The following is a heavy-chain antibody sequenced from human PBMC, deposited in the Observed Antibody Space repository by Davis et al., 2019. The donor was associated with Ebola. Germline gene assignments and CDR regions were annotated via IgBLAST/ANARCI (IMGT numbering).Heavy chain of an antibody. CDR3: ARELTWGSGWYNGNWFDP. CDR2: IYYSGST. D-gene: IGHD6-19*01. CDR1: GGSISSSSYY. Sequence: MPSETLSLTCTVSGGSISSSSYYWGWIRQPPGKGLEWIGSIYYSGSTYYNPSLKSRVTISVDTSKNQFSLKLSSVTAADTAVYYCARELTWGSGWYNGNWFDPWGQGTLVTVSS. J-gene: IGHJ5*02. V-gene: IGHV4-39*07.